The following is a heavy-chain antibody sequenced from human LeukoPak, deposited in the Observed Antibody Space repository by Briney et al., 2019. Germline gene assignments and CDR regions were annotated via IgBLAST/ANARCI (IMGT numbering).Heavy chain of an antibody. J-gene: IGHJ3*02. CDR1: GYTFTTYA. D-gene: IGHD6-19*01. Sequence: GASVKVSCKASGYTFTTYAISWVRQAPGQGLEWMGWISAYNGNTNYAQKLQGRVTMTTHTSTSTAYMELRSLRSDDTAVYYCARATYSSGWLDAFDIWGQGTMVTVSS. CDR2: ISAYNGNT. V-gene: IGHV1-18*01. CDR3: ARATYSSGWLDAFDI.